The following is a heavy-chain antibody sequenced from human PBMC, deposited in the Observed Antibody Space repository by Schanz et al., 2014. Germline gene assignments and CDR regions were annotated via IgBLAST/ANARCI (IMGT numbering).Heavy chain of an antibody. CDR2: IYFNGIT. J-gene: IGHJ6*02. Sequence: QVQLQESGPGLVRPSQTLSLTCTVSGDSISSGSYYWSWIRQHPGKGLEWIGYIYFNGITYYKPSLKARLIISVDTSKNQFSLKLSSVTAADTAVYYCARALFGSGHGDVWGQGTTVTVSS. D-gene: IGHD3-10*01. V-gene: IGHV4-31*03. CDR1: GDSISSGSYY. CDR3: ARALFGSGHGDV.